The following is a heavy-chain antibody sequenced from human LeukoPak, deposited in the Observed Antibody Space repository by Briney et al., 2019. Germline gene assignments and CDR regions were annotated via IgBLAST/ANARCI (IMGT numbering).Heavy chain of an antibody. CDR3: ARLKFYDSTGYTPGHYMDV. J-gene: IGHJ6*03. V-gene: IGHV4-4*07. CDR2: LYPGVST. CDR1: GGPIYSYY. Sequence: SETLSLTCTVSGGPIYSYYWSWIRQTAGKGQEWIGRLYPGVSTDYNPSLKSRVTMSVDTSKNQFVLKLGAVTAADTAVYYCARLKFYDSTGYTPGHYMDVWGKGTTVTVSS. D-gene: IGHD3-22*01.